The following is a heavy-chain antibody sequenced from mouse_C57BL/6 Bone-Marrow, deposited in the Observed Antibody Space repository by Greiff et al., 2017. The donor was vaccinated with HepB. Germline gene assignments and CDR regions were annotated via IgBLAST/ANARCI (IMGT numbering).Heavy chain of an antibody. Sequence: QVQLQQPGAELVKPGASVKLSCKASGYTFTSYWMHWVKQRPGQGLEWIGMIHPNSGSTNYNEKFKSKATLTVDKSSSTAYMQLSSLTSEDSAVYYCARGDYYGSNYWYFDVWGTGTTVTVSS. J-gene: IGHJ1*03. CDR2: IHPNSGST. D-gene: IGHD1-1*01. V-gene: IGHV1-64*01. CDR3: ARGDYYGSNYWYFDV. CDR1: GYTFTSYW.